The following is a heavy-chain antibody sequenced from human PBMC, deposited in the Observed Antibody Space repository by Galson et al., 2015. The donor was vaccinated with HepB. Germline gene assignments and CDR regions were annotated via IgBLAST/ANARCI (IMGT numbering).Heavy chain of an antibody. CDR1: GYTFTDYA. V-gene: IGHV1-24*01. Sequence: SVKVSCKASGYTFTDYAMNWVRQAPGKGLEWMGGFDPEDGETIYAQKFQGRVTMTEDTSTDTAYMELSSLRSEDTAVYYCATDTYYYDSSGLDAFDIWGQGTMVTVSS. CDR2: FDPEDGET. CDR3: ATDTYYYDSSGLDAFDI. J-gene: IGHJ3*02. D-gene: IGHD3-22*01.